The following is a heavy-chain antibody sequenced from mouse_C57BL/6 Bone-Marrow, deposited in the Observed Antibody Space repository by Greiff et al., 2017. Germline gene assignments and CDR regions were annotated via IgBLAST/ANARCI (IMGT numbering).Heavy chain of an antibody. D-gene: IGHD1-1*01. Sequence: QVQLKQSGAELVKPGASVKISCKASGYAFSSYWMNWVKQRPGKGLEWIGQIYPGDGDTNYNGKFKGKATLTADKSSSTAYMQLSSLTSEDSAVYFWARSRATVVAPYAMDYWGQGTSVTVSS. CDR3: ARSRATVVAPYAMDY. J-gene: IGHJ4*01. V-gene: IGHV1-80*01. CDR1: GYAFSSYW. CDR2: IYPGDGDT.